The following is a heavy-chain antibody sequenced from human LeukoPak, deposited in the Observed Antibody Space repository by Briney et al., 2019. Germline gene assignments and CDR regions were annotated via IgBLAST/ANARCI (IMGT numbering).Heavy chain of an antibody. V-gene: IGHV3-21*01. CDR2: ISSSSSYI. CDR3: AREGYCSSTSCTLLDY. J-gene: IGHJ4*02. Sequence: GGSLRLSCAASGLTFSSYSMNWVRQAPGKGLEWVSSISSSSSYIYYADSVKGRFTISRDNAKNSLYLQMNSLRAEDTAVYYCAREGYCSSTSCTLLDYWGQGTLVTVSS. D-gene: IGHD2-2*01. CDR1: GLTFSSYS.